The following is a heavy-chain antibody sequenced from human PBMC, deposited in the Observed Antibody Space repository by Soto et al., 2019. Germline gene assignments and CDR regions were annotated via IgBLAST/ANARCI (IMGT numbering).Heavy chain of an antibody. J-gene: IGHJ6*02. V-gene: IGHV3-30-3*01. CDR2: ISYDGSKK. D-gene: IGHD1-26*01. CDR1: GFTFSSLG. CDR3: ARDEIRWEDGMDV. Sequence: GGSLRISCAASGFTFSSLGMDWVRQAPGKGREWGALISYDGSKKYYGDSVKGRFTISRDNSRNTLYVQMNSLRAEDTAVYYCARDEIRWEDGMDVWGQGTTVTVSS.